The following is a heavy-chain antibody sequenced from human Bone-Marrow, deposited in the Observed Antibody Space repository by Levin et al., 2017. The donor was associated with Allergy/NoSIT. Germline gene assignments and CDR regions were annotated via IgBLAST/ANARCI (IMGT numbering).Heavy chain of an antibody. CDR3: TTGTTGTTYG. V-gene: IGHV3-15*01. J-gene: IGHJ4*02. CDR1: GFIFSNAW. Sequence: PGGSLRLSCAASGFIFSNAWMSWVRLAPGKGLEWVGRIKSKADGGTTDFAAPVKGRFTISRDDSRGTLYLQMNSLTTEDTAVYYCTTGTTGTTYGWGQGTLVTVSS. D-gene: IGHD1-1*01. CDR2: IKSKADGGTT.